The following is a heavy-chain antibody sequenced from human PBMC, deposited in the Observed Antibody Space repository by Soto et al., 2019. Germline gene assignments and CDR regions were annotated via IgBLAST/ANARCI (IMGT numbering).Heavy chain of an antibody. J-gene: IGHJ6*02. Sequence: QVQLVQSGAAVKKPGSSVKVSCKASGGTFSSYALSWVRQAPGQGLEWMGGIIPIFGTANYAQKCQGRVTITADESTSKAYMELSSLRSEDTAVYYCARCIGPIYYYYGMDVWGQGTTVTVSS. V-gene: IGHV1-69*01. CDR2: IIPIFGTA. CDR3: ARCIGPIYYYYGMDV. D-gene: IGHD2-21*01. CDR1: GGTFSSYA.